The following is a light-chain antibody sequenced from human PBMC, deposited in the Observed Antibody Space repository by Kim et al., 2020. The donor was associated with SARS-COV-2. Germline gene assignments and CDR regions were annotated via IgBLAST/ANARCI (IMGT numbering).Light chain of an antibody. CDR1: RLRTYY. Sequence: ALGQTVRITCQGDRLRTYYATWYQQKPGQAPILLIYGKNNRPSGIPDRFSGSTSGNTASLTITGTQAGDEADYYCNSRDSNNDVVFGGGTQLTVL. CDR3: NSRDSNNDVV. CDR2: GKN. J-gene: IGLJ2*01. V-gene: IGLV3-19*01.